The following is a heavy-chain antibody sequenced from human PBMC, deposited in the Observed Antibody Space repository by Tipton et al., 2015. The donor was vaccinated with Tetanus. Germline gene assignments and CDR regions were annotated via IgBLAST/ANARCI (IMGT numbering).Heavy chain of an antibody. V-gene: IGHV4-34*01. Sequence: TLSLTCGVSGGSFSGNYWSWVRQAPGKGLEWIGEINHRGGTMYNPSLKSRVTISGDTSKNQFSLRLTSVTAADTAVYFCARNVYTVTNDAFDIWGHGTLVNVSS. J-gene: IGHJ3*02. D-gene: IGHD4-11*01. CDR3: ARNVYTVTNDAFDI. CDR2: INHRGGT. CDR1: GGSFSGNY.